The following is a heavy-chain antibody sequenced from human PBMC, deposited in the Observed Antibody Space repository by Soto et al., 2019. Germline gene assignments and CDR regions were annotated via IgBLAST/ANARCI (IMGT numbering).Heavy chain of an antibody. CDR3: AKDKYYYDSSGYYFDAFGI. CDR2: ISGSGGST. CDR1: GFTFSSYA. V-gene: IGHV3-23*01. J-gene: IGHJ3*02. D-gene: IGHD3-22*01. Sequence: PGGSLRLSCAASGFTFSSYALSWVRQAPGQGLEWVSAISGSGGSTYYADSVKGRCTISRDNSKNTLYLQMNSLRAGDTAVYYCAKDKYYYDSSGYYFDAFGIWGRGTMGTVSS.